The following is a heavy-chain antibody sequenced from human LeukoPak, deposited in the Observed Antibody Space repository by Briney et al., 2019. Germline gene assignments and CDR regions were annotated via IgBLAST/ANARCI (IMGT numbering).Heavy chain of an antibody. CDR3: ARLRDGSLDY. CDR1: GYNFTGHW. J-gene: IGHJ4*02. V-gene: IGHV5-10-1*01. Sequence: GESLKISCKGSGYNFTGHWISWVRQMPGKGLEWMGRLDPTDSYTNYSPSFQGHVAISADKSTSTAYLQWSSLKASDTAIYYCARLRDGSLDYWGQGTLVTVSS. CDR2: LDPTDSYT.